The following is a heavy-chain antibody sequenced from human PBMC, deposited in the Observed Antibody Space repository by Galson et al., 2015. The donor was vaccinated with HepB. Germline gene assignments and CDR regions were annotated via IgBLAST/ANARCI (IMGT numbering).Heavy chain of an antibody. J-gene: IGHJ4*02. CDR3: AREKSGIAVAGTRAFDC. CDR1: GFIFDSYS. D-gene: IGHD6-19*01. Sequence: SLRLSCAASGFIFDSYSMDWVRQAPGKGLEWVSSISSSSTYRYYADSVKDRFTISRDNAKTSLYLQINSLRVEDTAVYFCAREKSGIAVAGTRAFDCWGQGTLVTVSS. CDR2: ISSSSTYR. V-gene: IGHV3-21*01.